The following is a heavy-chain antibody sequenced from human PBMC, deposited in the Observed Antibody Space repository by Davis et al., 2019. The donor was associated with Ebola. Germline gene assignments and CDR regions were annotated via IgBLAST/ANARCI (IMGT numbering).Heavy chain of an antibody. J-gene: IGHJ5*02. V-gene: IGHV4-59*08. CDR1: GGSFSGYY. CDR3: ARLSYYYDSSGLGNWFDP. CDR2: IYYSGST. D-gene: IGHD3-22*01. Sequence: GSLRLSCAVYGGSFSGYYWSWIRQPPGKGLEWIGYIYYSGSTNYNPSLKSRVTISVDTSKNQFSLKLSSVTAADTAVYYCARLSYYYDSSGLGNWFDPWGQGTLVTVSS.